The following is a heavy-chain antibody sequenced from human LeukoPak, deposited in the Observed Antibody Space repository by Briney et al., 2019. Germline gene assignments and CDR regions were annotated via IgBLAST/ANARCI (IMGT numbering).Heavy chain of an antibody. CDR1: GFTFSSYA. J-gene: IGHJ3*02. Sequence: TGGSLRLSCAASGFTFSSYAMSWVRQAPGKGLEWVSAISGSGGSTYYADSVKGRFTISRDNSKNTLYLQMNSLRAEDTAVYYCAKDRQWLAFSVRAFDIWGQGTMVTVSS. D-gene: IGHD6-19*01. V-gene: IGHV3-23*01. CDR3: AKDRQWLAFSVRAFDI. CDR2: ISGSGGST.